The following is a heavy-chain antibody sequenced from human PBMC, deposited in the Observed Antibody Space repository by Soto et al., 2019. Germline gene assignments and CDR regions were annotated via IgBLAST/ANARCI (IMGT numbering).Heavy chain of an antibody. V-gene: IGHV1-69*13. CDR2: IIPIFGTA. CDR3: ARDVGSIYDSSGYYYFDY. D-gene: IGHD3-22*01. J-gene: IGHJ4*02. CDR1: GGTFSSYA. Sequence: SVKVSCKASGGTFSSYAISWVRQAPGQGLEWMGGIIPIFGTANYAQKFQGRVTITADESTSTAYMELSSLRSEDTAVYYCARDVGSIYDSSGYYYFDYWGQGTLVTVSS.